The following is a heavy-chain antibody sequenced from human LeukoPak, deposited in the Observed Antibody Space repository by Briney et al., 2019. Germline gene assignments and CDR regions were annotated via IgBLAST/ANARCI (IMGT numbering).Heavy chain of an antibody. CDR2: INHSGST. CDR3: ARGSAVITYYYGAGSYVVDY. J-gene: IGHJ4*02. D-gene: IGHD3-10*01. CDR1: GGSFSGYY. Sequence: SETLSLTCAVYGGSFSGYYWSWIRQPPGKGLEWIGEINHSGSTNYNPSLKSRVTISVDTSKNQFSLKLSSVTAADTAVYYCARGSAVITYYYGAGSYVVDYWGQGTLVTVSS. V-gene: IGHV4-34*01.